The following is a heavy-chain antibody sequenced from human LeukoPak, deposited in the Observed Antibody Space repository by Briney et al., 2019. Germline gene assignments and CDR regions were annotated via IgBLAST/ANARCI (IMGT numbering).Heavy chain of an antibody. D-gene: IGHD6-19*01. CDR2: ITGSGANT. Sequence: PGGSLRLSCAASGFTFSSYAMNWVRQARGKGLEWVSTITGSGANTYYADSVKGRFTISRDNSKNTLYLQMNSLRAEDTAVYYCAKAPYSSGWYAFDIWGQGTMVTVSS. CDR1: GFTFSSYA. CDR3: AKAPYSSGWYAFDI. V-gene: IGHV3-23*01. J-gene: IGHJ3*02.